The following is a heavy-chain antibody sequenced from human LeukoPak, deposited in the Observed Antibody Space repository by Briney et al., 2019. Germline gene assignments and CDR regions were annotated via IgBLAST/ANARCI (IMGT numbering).Heavy chain of an antibody. V-gene: IGHV4-61*05. CDR2: IYYSGST. D-gene: IGHD1-26*01. CDR3: ARHPSGSYLYYFDY. Sequence: PSETLSLTCTVSGGSISSSSYYWSWIRQPPGKGLEWIGYIYYSGSTNYNPSLKSRVTISVDTSKNQFSLKLSSVTAADTAVYYCARHPSGSYLYYFDYWGQGTLVTVSS. CDR1: GGSISSSSYY. J-gene: IGHJ4*02.